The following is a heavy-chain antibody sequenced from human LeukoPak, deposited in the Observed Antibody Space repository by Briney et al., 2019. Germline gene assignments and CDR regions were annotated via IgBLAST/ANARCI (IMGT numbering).Heavy chain of an antibody. J-gene: IGHJ6*03. Sequence: GGSLRLSCAASGFTFSNYAMSWVRQTPGKGLEWVSAISDSGDSTYYADSVKGRFTISRDNSRNTLHLQMNSLRVEDTALYYCARSSRDGYNLIDYMDVWGKGTTVTVSS. CDR1: GFTFSNYA. CDR3: ARSSRDGYNLIDYMDV. D-gene: IGHD5-24*01. V-gene: IGHV3-23*01. CDR2: ISDSGDST.